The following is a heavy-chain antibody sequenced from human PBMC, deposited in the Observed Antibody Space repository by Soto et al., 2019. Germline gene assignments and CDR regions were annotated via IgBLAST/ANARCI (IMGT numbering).Heavy chain of an antibody. V-gene: IGHV3-7*03. CDR3: AREAY. CDR1: GFTFSRYW. D-gene: IGHD2-21*01. Sequence: GGSLRLSCAASGFTFSRYWMSWVRQAPGKGLEWAASMKGDGSEIYYVDSVKGRFTISRDSARSSLFLQMNYLRAEDTAVYYCAREAYWGQGTLVTVSS. J-gene: IGHJ4*02. CDR2: MKGDGSEI.